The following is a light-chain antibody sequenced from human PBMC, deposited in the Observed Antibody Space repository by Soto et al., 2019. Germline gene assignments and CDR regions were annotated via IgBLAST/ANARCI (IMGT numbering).Light chain of an antibody. CDR2: SAS. CDR3: HQEHNYPRT. V-gene: IGKV1-6*01. CDR1: QDIRNE. Sequence: AIQMTQSPSSLSAFVGDRVTITCRASQDIRNELGWYQQKPGKAPKLLIYSASSLQSGVPSRFSGSGSGTHSTLTISSLQPEDFAAYDCHQEHNYPRTFGQGTEVDIK. J-gene: IGKJ1*01.